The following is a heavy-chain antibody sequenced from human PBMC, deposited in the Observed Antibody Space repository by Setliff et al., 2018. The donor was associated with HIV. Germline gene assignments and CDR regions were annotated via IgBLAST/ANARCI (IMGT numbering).Heavy chain of an antibody. J-gene: IGHJ4*02. CDR1: GGSISSGDYF. Sequence: SETLSLTCTVSGGSISSGDYFLSWIRQAPGKGLEWIVCIYYSGSAYYDPSLQRRVTISVDTSKNQVSLKLNSMTAADTAVYFCARGYYDILTGYYPSGIWDYWGQGTLVTVSS. V-gene: IGHV4-30-4*08. CDR2: IYYSGSA. D-gene: IGHD3-9*01. CDR3: ARGYYDILTGYYPSGIWDY.